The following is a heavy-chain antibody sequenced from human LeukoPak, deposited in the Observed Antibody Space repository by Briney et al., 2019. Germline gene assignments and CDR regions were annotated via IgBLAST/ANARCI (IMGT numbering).Heavy chain of an antibody. Sequence: ASVKVSCKASGGTFSSYGISWVRQAPGQGLEWMGWINPNSGGTNYAQKFQGWVTMTRDTSISTAYMELSRLRSDDTAVYYCAREIAALFPSLGYWGQGTLVTVSS. V-gene: IGHV1-2*04. CDR3: AREIAALFPSLGY. D-gene: IGHD6-6*01. CDR2: INPNSGGT. CDR1: GGTFSSYG. J-gene: IGHJ4*02.